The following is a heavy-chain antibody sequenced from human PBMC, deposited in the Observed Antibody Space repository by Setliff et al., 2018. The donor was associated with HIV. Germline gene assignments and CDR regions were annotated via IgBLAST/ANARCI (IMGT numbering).Heavy chain of an antibody. CDR2: IYYRGNT. CDR1: GGSIMTGDW. V-gene: IGHV4-4*02. J-gene: IGHJ4*02. D-gene: IGHD6-19*01. Sequence: PSETLSLTCAVSGGSIMTGDWWNWVRQSPGKGLEWIATIYYRGNTYYNPSLRSRFTISVDTSKNQFSLMLNSVTAADTAVYYCARDNEEMAVPGAVFDYWGQGIRVTVSS. CDR3: ARDNEEMAVPGAVFDY.